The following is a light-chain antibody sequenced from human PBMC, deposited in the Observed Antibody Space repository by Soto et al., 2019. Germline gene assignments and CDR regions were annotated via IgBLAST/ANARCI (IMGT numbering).Light chain of an antibody. CDR2: GNS. CDR3: QSYDTTLGRDV. Sequence: QSVLTQPPSVSGAPGQGVTISCTGSSSNIGAAHGVHWYQQLPGAAPKLLIYGNSNRPSGVPDRFSGSKSGTSASLAITGLQAEDEADYYCQSYDTTLGRDVFGAGTKVTVL. CDR1: SSNIGAAHG. J-gene: IGLJ1*01. V-gene: IGLV1-40*01.